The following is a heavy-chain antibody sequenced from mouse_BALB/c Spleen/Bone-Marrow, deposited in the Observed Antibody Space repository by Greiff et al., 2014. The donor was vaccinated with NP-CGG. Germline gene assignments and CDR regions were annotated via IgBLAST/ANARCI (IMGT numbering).Heavy chain of an antibody. D-gene: IGHD2-1*01. Sequence: QVHVKQSGAELAKPGASVKMSCKASGYTFTSYWMHWVKQRPGQGLEWIGYINPSTGYTAYNQKFKDKATLTADKSSNTAYMQLSSLTSEHSAVYYCARGNYEAMDYWGQGTSVTVSS. CDR3: ARGNYEAMDY. CDR2: INPSTGYT. V-gene: IGHV1-7*01. J-gene: IGHJ4*01. CDR1: GYTFTSYW.